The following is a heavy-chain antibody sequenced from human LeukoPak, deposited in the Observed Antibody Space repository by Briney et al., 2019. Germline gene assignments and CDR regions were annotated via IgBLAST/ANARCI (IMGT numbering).Heavy chain of an antibody. D-gene: IGHD3-3*01. Sequence: GGSLRLSCAASGFTFSSYAMHWVRQAPGKGLEYVSAISSNGGSTYYANSVKGRFTISRDNSKNTLYLQMGSLRAEDMAVYYCARTLYDFWSGYPPLDPWGQGTLVTVPS. CDR1: GFTFSSYA. CDR3: ARTLYDFWSGYPPLDP. V-gene: IGHV3-64*01. CDR2: ISSNGGST. J-gene: IGHJ5*02.